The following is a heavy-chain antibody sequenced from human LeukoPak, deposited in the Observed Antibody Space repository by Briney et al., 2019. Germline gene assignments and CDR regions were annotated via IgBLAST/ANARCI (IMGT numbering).Heavy chain of an antibody. CDR2: IYYSGST. J-gene: IGHJ4*02. CDR1: GGSISSSSYY. CDR3: ARPIVGATGFGY. D-gene: IGHD1-26*01. Sequence: SETLSLTCTVSGGSISSSSYYWGWNRQPPGKGLEWIGSIYYSGSTYYNPSLKSRVTISVDTSKNQFSLKLSSVTAADTAVYYCARPIVGATGFGYWGQGTLVTVSS. V-gene: IGHV4-39*01.